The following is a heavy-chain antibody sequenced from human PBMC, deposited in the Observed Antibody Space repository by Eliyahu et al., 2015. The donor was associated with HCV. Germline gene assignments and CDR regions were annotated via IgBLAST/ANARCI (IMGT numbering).Heavy chain of an antibody. CDR2: ISIYTDHA. V-gene: IGHV1-18*04. CDR1: NNYG. Sequence: NNYGFTWVRQAPGQGPEWMGWISIYTDHAEYAKQLQGRVTFTADPSTSTAYMELRSLTSDDTAVYFCARDDDRGSRGVYWGQGTLVTVSS. D-gene: IGHD1-26*01. CDR3: ARDDDRGSRGVY. J-gene: IGHJ4*02.